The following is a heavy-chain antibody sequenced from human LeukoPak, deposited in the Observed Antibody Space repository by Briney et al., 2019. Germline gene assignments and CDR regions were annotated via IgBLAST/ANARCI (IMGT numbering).Heavy chain of an antibody. CDR2: ISGSGGST. J-gene: IGHJ4*02. CDR3: AKDRDRTVIPFDY. CDR1: GFTFSSYA. V-gene: IGHV3-23*01. D-gene: IGHD4-17*01. Sequence: GGSLRLSCAASGFTFSSYAMSWVRQAPGKGLEWVSAISGSGGSTYYADSVRGRFTISRDNSKNTLYLQMNSLRAEDTAVYYCAKDRDRTVIPFDYWGQGTLVTVSS.